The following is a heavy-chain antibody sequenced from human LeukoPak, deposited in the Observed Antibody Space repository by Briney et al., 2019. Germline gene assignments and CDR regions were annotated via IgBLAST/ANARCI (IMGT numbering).Heavy chain of an antibody. D-gene: IGHD1-7*01. Sequence: SETLSLTCTVSGGSISSYYWSWIRQPPGKGLEWIGYIYYSGSTNFNPSLRSLVTILVGTSKNKFSPKLSSVTAADTAVYYCARAQPINRNYPYYSDYWGQGTLVTVSS. CDR3: ARAQPINRNYPYYSDY. CDR1: GGSISSYY. J-gene: IGHJ4*02. V-gene: IGHV4-59*01. CDR2: IYYSGST.